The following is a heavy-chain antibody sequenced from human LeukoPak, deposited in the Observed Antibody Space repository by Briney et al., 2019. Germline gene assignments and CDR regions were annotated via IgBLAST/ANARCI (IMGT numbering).Heavy chain of an antibody. CDR2: IKSDRKT. J-gene: IGHJ1*01. D-gene: IGHD3-22*01. CDR1: GFTFSRYW. Sequence: GGSLRLSCEASGFTFSRYWMHWVRQAPGKGLVWVSRIKSDRKTNYADSVKGRFTISRDNAKNTVSLQMDSLRAEDTGVYYCARAPSEVGGYYPEYFRHWGQGTLVTVSS. V-gene: IGHV3-74*01. CDR3: ARAPSEVGGYYPEYFRH.